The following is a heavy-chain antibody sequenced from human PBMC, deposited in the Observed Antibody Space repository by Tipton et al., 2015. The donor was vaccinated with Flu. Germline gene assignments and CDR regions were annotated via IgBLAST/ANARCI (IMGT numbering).Heavy chain of an antibody. CDR3: GRALLKMSFYVFDF. J-gene: IGHJ3*01. V-gene: IGHV1-69*09. CDR2: IIPILGIA. CDR1: GGTFSSYA. Sequence: QLVQSGAEVKKPGSSVKVSCKASGGTFSSYAISWVRQAPGQGLEWMGRIIPILGIANYAQKFQGRVTITADKSASTAYMELSSLRSGDTAVYYGGRALLKMSFYVFDFWGQGTMVPASS. D-gene: IGHD3-16*01.